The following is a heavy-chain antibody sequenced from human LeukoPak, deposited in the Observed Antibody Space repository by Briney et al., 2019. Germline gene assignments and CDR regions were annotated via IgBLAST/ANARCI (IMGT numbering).Heavy chain of an antibody. CDR1: GFTFSIYA. J-gene: IGHJ4*02. D-gene: IGHD2-15*01. CDR3: AKISDCSGGSCYDY. CDR2: ISWNSGSI. V-gene: IGHV3-9*01. Sequence: GGSLRLSCSASGFTFSIYAMHWVRQAPGRGLEWISGISWNSGSIGYADSVKGRFTISRDNAKNSLYLQMNSLRAEDTALYYCAKISDCSGGSCYDYWGQGTLVTVSS.